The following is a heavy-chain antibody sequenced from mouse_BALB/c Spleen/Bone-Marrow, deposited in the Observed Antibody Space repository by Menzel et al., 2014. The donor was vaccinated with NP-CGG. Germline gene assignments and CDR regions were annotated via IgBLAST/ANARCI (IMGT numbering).Heavy chain of an antibody. CDR3: TRSYGSSYEYYFDY. Sequence: QVQLKESGAELVRPGASVKLSCKASGYTFTSYWINWVKQRPGQGLEWIGNIYPSDSYTNYNQKFKDKATLTVDKSSSTAYMQLSSPTSEDSAVYYRTRSYGSSYEYYFDYWGQGTTLTVSS. V-gene: IGHV1-69*02. CDR1: GYTFTSYW. J-gene: IGHJ2*01. CDR2: IYPSDSYT. D-gene: IGHD1-1*01.